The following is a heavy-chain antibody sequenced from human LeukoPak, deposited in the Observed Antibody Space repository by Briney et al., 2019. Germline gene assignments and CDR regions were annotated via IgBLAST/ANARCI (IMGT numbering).Heavy chain of an antibody. Sequence: GGSLRLSCAASGFTFSSYGMHWVRQAPGKGLEWVANIKQDGSEKYYVDSVKGRFTISRDNAKNSLYLQMNSLRAEDTAVYYCARGRDYYGSGSYDDSWGQGTLVTVSS. D-gene: IGHD3-10*01. CDR3: ARGRDYYGSGSYDDS. CDR1: GFTFSSYG. CDR2: IKQDGSEK. J-gene: IGHJ5*02. V-gene: IGHV3-7*03.